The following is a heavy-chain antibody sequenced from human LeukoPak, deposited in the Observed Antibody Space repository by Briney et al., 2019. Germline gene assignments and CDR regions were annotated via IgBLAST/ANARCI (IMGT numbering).Heavy chain of an antibody. J-gene: IGHJ4*02. CDR1: GFTFGSYA. D-gene: IGHD5-12*01. CDR3: AKGTCSAYNSGCAY. CDR2: VPVNGNNK. V-gene: IGHV3-30*02. Sequence: GGSLRLSCAASGFTFGSYAMHWVRQAPGKGLEWVAFVPVNGNNKRYADSVKGRFTISRDNSKNTLYLQMSSLRAEDTALYYCAKGTCSAYNSGCAYWGQGTLVTVSS.